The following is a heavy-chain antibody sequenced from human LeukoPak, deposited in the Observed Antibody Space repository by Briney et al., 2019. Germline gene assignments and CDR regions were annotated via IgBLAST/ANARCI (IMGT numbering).Heavy chain of an antibody. CDR3: AHGAMYQLDY. J-gene: IGHJ4*02. V-gene: IGHV3-30*02. CDR1: GFTFNNYG. D-gene: IGHD2-2*01. Sequence: GGSLRLSCAASGFTFNNYGMHWVRQAPGKGLEWVAFIRYNGNNQYYADSVKGRFTISGDNSRNTLFLQMNSLRAEDTAVYYCAHGAMYQLDYWGQGTLVTVSS. CDR2: IRYNGNNQ.